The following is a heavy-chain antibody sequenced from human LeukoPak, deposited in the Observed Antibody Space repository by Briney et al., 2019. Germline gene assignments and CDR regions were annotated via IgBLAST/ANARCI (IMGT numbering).Heavy chain of an antibody. V-gene: IGHV3-30*04. CDR1: GFTFSRSA. J-gene: IGHJ4*02. CDR2: ISYDGTKK. Sequence: PGRSLRLSCAASGFTFSRSAIHWVRQAPGKGLEWVAVISYDGTKKNYADSVKGRITISRDNSKNTLYLQMNSLRTEDTALYYCAKERGTSGYFDYWGQGTLVTVSS. D-gene: IGHD3-10*01. CDR3: AKERGTSGYFDY.